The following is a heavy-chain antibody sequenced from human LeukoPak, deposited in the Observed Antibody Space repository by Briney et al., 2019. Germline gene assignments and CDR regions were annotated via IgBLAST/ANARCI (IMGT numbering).Heavy chain of an antibody. J-gene: IGHJ3*02. CDR2: ISSSSSYI. V-gene: IGHV3-21*01. CDR1: GFTFSSYA. D-gene: IGHD6-13*01. Sequence: PGGSPRLSCAASGFTFSSYAMSWVRQAPGKGLEWVSSISSSSSYIYYADSVKGRFTISRDNAKNSLYLQMNSLRAEDTAVYYCAREVVAAAGVAFDIWGQGTMVTVSS. CDR3: AREVVAAAGVAFDI.